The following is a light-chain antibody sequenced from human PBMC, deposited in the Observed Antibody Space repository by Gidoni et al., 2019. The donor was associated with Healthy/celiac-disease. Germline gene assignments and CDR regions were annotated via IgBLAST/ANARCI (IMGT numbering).Light chain of an antibody. CDR1: KWGDKF. V-gene: IGLV3-1*01. Sequence: SYDLPQPPSVSVSPGQTASITCSADKWGDKFACWYQQKPGQSPVLVMYQDTKRPSGIPERFYGSNSGNTATLTISGNQAMDEADYYCQAWDSSTVGVFGGGTKLTVL. CDR2: QDT. CDR3: QAWDSSTVGV. J-gene: IGLJ2*01.